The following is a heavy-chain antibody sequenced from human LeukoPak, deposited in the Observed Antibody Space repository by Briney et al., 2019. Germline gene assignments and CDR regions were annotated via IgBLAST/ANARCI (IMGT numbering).Heavy chain of an antibody. CDR3: ARVGEDSSGYSDYFDY. CDR1: GFTFSSYG. D-gene: IGHD3-22*01. Sequence: GGSLRLSCAASGFTFSSYGMHWVRQAPGKGLEWVAFIRYDGSNKYYADSVKGRFTISRDNSKNTLYLQMNSLRAEDTAVYYCARVGEDSSGYSDYFDYWGQGTLVTVSS. V-gene: IGHV3-30*02. CDR2: IRYDGSNK. J-gene: IGHJ4*02.